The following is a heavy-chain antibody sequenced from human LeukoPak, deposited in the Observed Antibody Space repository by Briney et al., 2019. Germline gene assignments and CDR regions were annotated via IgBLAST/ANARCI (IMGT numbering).Heavy chain of an antibody. CDR3: VKGGYDFVEVAYFDF. Sequence: GGSLRLSCVASGFSLNNYAMGWVRQAPGKGLEWVSIIIASSGSTFYADSVKGRFTISRDNSKNTLYHQMNSLRVEDTAVYYCVKGGYDFVEVAYFDFWGQGTLVTVPS. CDR1: GFSLNNYA. V-gene: IGHV3-23*01. CDR2: IIASSGST. D-gene: IGHD5-12*01. J-gene: IGHJ4*02.